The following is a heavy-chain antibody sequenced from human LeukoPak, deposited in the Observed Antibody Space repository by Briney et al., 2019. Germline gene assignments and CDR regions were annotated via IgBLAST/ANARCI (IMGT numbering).Heavy chain of an antibody. CDR1: GGTFTSYA. V-gene: IGHV1-69*13. J-gene: IGHJ4*02. CDR3: ASGYCSGGSCYSGYYFDY. CDR2: IIAIFGTA. D-gene: IGHD2-15*01. Sequence: SENLSCKAAGGTFTSYAISWVRQAPEHGREWMGGIIAIFGTANYAQKFQGRGTITPDESTSTAYMELSSLRSEDAAVYYWASGYCSGGSCYSGYYFDYWGQGTLVTVSS.